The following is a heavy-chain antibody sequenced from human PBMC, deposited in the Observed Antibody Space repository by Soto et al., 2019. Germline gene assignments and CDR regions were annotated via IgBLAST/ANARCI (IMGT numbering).Heavy chain of an antibody. CDR2: INAGNGNT. J-gene: IGHJ4*02. D-gene: IGHD6-13*01. V-gene: IGHV1-3*01. CDR3: ARDEIAAADTSPLLDY. CDR1: GYTFTSYA. Sequence: ASVKVSCKASGYTFTSYAMHWVRQAPGQRLEWMGWINAGNGNTKYSQKFQGRDTITRDTSASTAYMELSSLRSEDTAVYYCARDEIAAADTSPLLDYWGQGTLVTVSS.